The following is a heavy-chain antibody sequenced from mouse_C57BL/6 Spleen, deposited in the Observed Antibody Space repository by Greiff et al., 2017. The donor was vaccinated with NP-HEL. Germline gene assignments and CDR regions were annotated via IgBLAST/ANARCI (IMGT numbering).Heavy chain of an antibody. Sequence: QVQLQQSGAELVKPGASVKMSCKASGYTFTSYWITWVKQRPGQGLEWIGDIYPGSGSTNYNEKFKSKATLTVDTSSSTAYMQLSSLTSEDSAVYYCARGGYYEGGYFDVWGTGTTVTVSS. J-gene: IGHJ1*03. D-gene: IGHD2-3*01. V-gene: IGHV1-55*01. CDR1: GYTFTSYW. CDR3: ARGGYYEGGYFDV. CDR2: IYPGSGST.